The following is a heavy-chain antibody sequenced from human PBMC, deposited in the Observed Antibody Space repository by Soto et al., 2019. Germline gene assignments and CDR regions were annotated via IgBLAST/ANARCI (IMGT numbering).Heavy chain of an antibody. D-gene: IGHD1-26*01. Sequence: QVQLVESGGGVVQPGRSLRLSCAASGFIFSSYALHWVRQAPGKGLEWVAVISNNGINKYYADSVKGRFTISRDNSKNTLYLQMNSLRAEDTAVYYCARDVLQIAWELLSTPDCWGQGTLVTVSS. CDR1: GFIFSSYA. J-gene: IGHJ4*02. V-gene: IGHV3-30-3*01. CDR3: ARDVLQIAWELLSTPDC. CDR2: ISNNGINK.